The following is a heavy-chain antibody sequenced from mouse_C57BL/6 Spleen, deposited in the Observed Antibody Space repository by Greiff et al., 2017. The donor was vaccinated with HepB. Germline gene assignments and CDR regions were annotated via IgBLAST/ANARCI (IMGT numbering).Heavy chain of an antibody. Sequence: EVQLQQSGEGLVKPGGSLKLSCAASGFTFSSYAMSWVRQTPEKRLEWVAYISSGGDYIYYADTVKGRFTISRDNARNTLYLQMSSLKSEDTAMYYCTRDRYSFDYWGQGTTLTVSS. J-gene: IGHJ2*01. CDR1: GFTFSSYA. CDR2: ISSGGDYI. V-gene: IGHV5-9-1*02. CDR3: TRDRYSFDY.